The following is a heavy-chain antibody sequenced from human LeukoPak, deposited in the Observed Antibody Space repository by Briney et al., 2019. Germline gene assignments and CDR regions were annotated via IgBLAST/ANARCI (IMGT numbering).Heavy chain of an antibody. J-gene: IGHJ4*02. Sequence: ASVKVSCKASGYTFTGYYMHWVRQAPGQGLEWMGWMNPSSGERKYVQSFQGRVTLTRDTSITTAYMELSSLTSDDTAVYYCAISDGRVAGTDFDYWGQGTLVSVAS. CDR2: MNPSSGER. D-gene: IGHD6-19*01. CDR3: AISDGRVAGTDFDY. V-gene: IGHV1-2*02. CDR1: GYTFTGYY.